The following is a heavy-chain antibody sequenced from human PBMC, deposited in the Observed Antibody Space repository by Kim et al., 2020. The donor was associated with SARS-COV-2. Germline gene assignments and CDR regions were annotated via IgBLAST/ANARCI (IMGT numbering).Heavy chain of an antibody. J-gene: IGHJ6*02. CDR3: ARGSTVPNRGYYYYGMDV. CDR1: GGSISTYY. D-gene: IGHD4-17*01. V-gene: IGHV4-59*01. Sequence: SETLSLTCTVSGGSISTYYWTWIRQPPGKGLEWIGYMYYTGRTDYNPSLGSRVTIEVDTSKNQFSLNLNSVNAADTAVYYCARGSTVPNRGYYYYGMDVWGQGTTVTVS. CDR2: MYYTGRT.